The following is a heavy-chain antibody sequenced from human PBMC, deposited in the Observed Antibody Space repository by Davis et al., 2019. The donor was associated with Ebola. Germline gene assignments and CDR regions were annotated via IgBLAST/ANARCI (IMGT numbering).Heavy chain of an antibody. CDR1: GFTFSSYW. CDR2: INFDGTRT. Sequence: GESLKISCAASGFTFSSYWMHWVRQGPGKGLVWVSRINFDGTRTTYADSVKGRFTITRDNAKNTRYLQMNSLRAEDTAVYYCTRAYCGGDCLNDDYWGQGTLVTVSS. D-gene: IGHD2-21*01. J-gene: IGHJ4*02. V-gene: IGHV3-74*01. CDR3: TRAYCGGDCLNDDY.